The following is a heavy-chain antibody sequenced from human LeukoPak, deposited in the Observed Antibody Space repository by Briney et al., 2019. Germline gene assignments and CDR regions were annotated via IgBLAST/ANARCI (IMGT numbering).Heavy chain of an antibody. Sequence: ASVKVSCKASGYSFTSHYMHWVRQAPGQGLEWLGLINPSGSTTLYAQKFQGRITMTRDMSTTTDYMELSSLRSDDTAVYYCARDNSVGDVAWWFDPWGQGTLVTVSS. CDR2: INPSGSTT. D-gene: IGHD1-26*01. CDR1: GYSFTSHY. CDR3: ARDNSVGDVAWWFDP. V-gene: IGHV1-46*01. J-gene: IGHJ5*02.